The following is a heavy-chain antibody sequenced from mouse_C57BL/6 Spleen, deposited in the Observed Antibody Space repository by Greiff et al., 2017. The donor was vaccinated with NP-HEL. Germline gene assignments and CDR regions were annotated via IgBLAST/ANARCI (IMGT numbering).Heavy chain of an antibody. V-gene: IGHV1-82*01. J-gene: IGHJ1*03. CDR3: ARRRELGRSYWYFDV. D-gene: IGHD4-1*01. CDR1: GYAFSSSW. CDR2: IYPGDGDT. Sequence: QVQLQQSGPELVKPGASVKISCKASGYAFSSSWMNWVKQRPGKGLEWIGRIYPGDGDTNYNGKFKGKATLTADKSSSTAYMQLSSLTSEDSAVYFCARRRELGRSYWYFDVWGTGTTVTVSS.